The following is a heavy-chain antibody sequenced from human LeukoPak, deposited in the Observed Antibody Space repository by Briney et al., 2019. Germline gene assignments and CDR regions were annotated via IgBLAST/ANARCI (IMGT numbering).Heavy chain of an antibody. J-gene: IGHJ4*02. CDR3: ARDQSRYPGIAVAGKFDY. CDR2: ISSSGSTI. D-gene: IGHD6-19*01. V-gene: IGHV3-11*04. CDR1: RFTFSDYY. Sequence: GGSLRLSCAASRFTFSDYYMSWIRQAPGKGLEWVSYISSSGSTIYYADSVKGRFTISRDNAKNSLYLQMNSLRAEDTAVYYCARDQSRYPGIAVAGKFDYWGQGTLVTVSS.